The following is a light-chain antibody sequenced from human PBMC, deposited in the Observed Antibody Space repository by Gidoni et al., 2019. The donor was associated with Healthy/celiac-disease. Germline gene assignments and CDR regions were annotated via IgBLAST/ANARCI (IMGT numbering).Light chain of an antibody. CDR3: QQYNSYSWT. V-gene: IGKV1-5*03. J-gene: IGKJ1*01. Sequence: DIQMTQSPSTLSASVGDRVTITCRASQSISSWLAWYQQKPGKAPKLLIYKASSLASGVPSRFSGSGSGTEFTLTISSLQPDDFATYYCQQYNSYSWTFXQXTKVEIK. CDR2: KAS. CDR1: QSISSW.